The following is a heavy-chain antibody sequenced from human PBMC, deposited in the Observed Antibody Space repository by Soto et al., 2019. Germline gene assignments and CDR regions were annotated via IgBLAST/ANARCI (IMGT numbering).Heavy chain of an antibody. Sequence: GGSLRLSCAASGFTFANYAMGWVRQAPGKGLEWVSVVSSGGSTYYADSVTGRFTVSRDNSKNTLSLQMNSLRAEDTAVYYCAKRRGAGGHFDYWGQGALVTVSS. D-gene: IGHD2-15*01. CDR1: GFTFANYA. V-gene: IGHV3-23*01. CDR2: VSSGGST. CDR3: AKRRGAGGHFDY. J-gene: IGHJ4*02.